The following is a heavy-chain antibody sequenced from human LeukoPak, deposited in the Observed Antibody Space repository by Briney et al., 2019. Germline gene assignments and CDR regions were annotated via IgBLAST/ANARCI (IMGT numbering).Heavy chain of an antibody. V-gene: IGHV3-66*01. Sequence: GGSLRLSCAASGFTVSSNYMSWVRQAPGKGLEWVSVIYSGGSTYYADSVKGRFTISRDNSKNTLYLQMNSLRAEGTAVYYCARVGDVDTAMVDYWGQGTLVTVSS. CDR1: GFTVSSNY. CDR2: IYSGGST. D-gene: IGHD5-18*01. J-gene: IGHJ4*02. CDR3: ARVGDVDTAMVDY.